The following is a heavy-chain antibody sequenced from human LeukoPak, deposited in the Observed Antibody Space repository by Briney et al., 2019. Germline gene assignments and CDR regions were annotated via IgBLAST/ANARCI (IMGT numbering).Heavy chain of an antibody. CDR1: GFTFSSYW. Sequence: PGGSLRLSCAASGFTFSSYWMHWVRQAPGKGLVWVSRIKSDESTRYADSVKGRFTISRDNAKNTVSLQMNSLRAEDTGVYYCARAPSEIGGYYPEYFRHWGQGTLVTVSP. D-gene: IGHD3-22*01. V-gene: IGHV3-74*01. J-gene: IGHJ1*01. CDR2: IKSDEST. CDR3: ARAPSEIGGYYPEYFRH.